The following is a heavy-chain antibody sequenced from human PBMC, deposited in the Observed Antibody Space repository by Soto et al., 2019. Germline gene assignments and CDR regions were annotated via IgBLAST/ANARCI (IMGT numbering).Heavy chain of an antibody. CDR2: ISGSGGST. Sequence: SGGSLRLSCAASGFTFSSYAMSWVRQAPGKGLEWVSAISGSGGSTYYADSVKGRSTISRDNSKNTLYLQMNSLRAEDTAVYYCAKEGGIAAHVIRKTFDYWGQGTLVTVSS. CDR1: GFTFSSYA. D-gene: IGHD6-13*01. CDR3: AKEGGIAAHVIRKTFDY. V-gene: IGHV3-23*01. J-gene: IGHJ4*02.